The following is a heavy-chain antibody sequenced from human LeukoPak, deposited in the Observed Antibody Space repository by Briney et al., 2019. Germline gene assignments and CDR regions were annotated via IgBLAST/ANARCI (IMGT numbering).Heavy chain of an antibody. Sequence: GGSLRLSCAASGFTFSSYWMSWVRQAPGKGLEWVANIKQDGSEKYYADSVKGRFTISRDNAKNSLYLQMNSLRAEDTAVYYCASGYCSSTSPYWGQGTLVTVSS. CDR3: ASGYCSSTSPY. J-gene: IGHJ4*02. CDR2: IKQDGSEK. V-gene: IGHV3-7*01. D-gene: IGHD2-2*03. CDR1: GFTFSSYW.